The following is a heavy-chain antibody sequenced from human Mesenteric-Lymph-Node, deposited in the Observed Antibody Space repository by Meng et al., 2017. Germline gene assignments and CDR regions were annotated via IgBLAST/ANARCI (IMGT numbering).Heavy chain of an antibody. Sequence: ASVKVSCKASGYTFTSYGISWVRQAPGQGLEWMGWISAYNGNTNYAQKLQGRVTMTTDTSTSTAYMELRSLRSDDTAVYYRARDPAYSSSWYGSNLFDPWGQGTLVTVSS. J-gene: IGHJ5*02. CDR3: ARDPAYSSSWYGSNLFDP. V-gene: IGHV1-18*01. D-gene: IGHD6-13*01. CDR2: ISAYNGNT. CDR1: GYTFTSYG.